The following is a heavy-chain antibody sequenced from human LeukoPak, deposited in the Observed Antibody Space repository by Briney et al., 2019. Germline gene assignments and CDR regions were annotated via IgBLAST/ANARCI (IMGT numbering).Heavy chain of an antibody. V-gene: IGHV4-59*01. Sequence: SETLSLTCTVSGGSISSYYWSWIRQPPGKGLEWIGYVYYSGSTNYNPSLKSRVTFSVDTSKSQFSLKLNSVIAADTAVYYCARGLAAAAVAGLDYWGQGTLVTVSS. CDR3: ARGLAAAAVAGLDY. CDR2: VYYSGST. CDR1: GGSISSYY. D-gene: IGHD6-19*01. J-gene: IGHJ4*02.